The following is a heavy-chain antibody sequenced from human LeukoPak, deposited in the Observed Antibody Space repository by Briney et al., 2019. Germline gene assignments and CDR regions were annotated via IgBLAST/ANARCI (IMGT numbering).Heavy chain of an antibody. V-gene: IGHV3-30-3*01. Sequence: GRSLRLSCAASGFTFSSYAMHWVRQAPGKGLEWVAVISYDGSNKYYADSVKGRFTISRDNSKNTLYLQMNSLRAEDTAVYYCARDPPTVTYYMDVWGKGTTVTVSS. CDR3: ARDPPTVTYYMDV. CDR1: GFTFSSYA. CDR2: ISYDGSNK. J-gene: IGHJ6*03. D-gene: IGHD4-11*01.